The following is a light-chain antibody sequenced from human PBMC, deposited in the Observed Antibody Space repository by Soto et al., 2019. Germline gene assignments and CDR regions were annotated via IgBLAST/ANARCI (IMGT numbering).Light chain of an antibody. Sequence: DIQLTQSPSFLSASVGDTVTITCRASQDISSFLAWYQQKPEKAPKLLIYTASTLQSGVPSRFSGSGSGTDFTLTISNLQPEDFATYFCLQVNSYPRTFGQGSKVEIK. J-gene: IGKJ1*01. CDR3: LQVNSYPRT. V-gene: IGKV1-9*01. CDR2: TAS. CDR1: QDISSF.